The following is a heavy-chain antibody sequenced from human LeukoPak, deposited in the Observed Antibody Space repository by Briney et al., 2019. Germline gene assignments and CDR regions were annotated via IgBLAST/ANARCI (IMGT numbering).Heavy chain of an antibody. CDR1: GYTFTGYY. Sequence: GASVKVSCKASGYTFTGYYMHWVRQAPGQGLEWMGWINPNSGGTNYAQKFQGRVTMTRDTSISTAYMELSRLRSDDTAVYYCARAPISKPAAPVDYWGQGTLVTVSS. CDR2: INPNSGGT. V-gene: IGHV1-2*02. J-gene: IGHJ4*02. CDR3: ARAPISKPAAPVDY. D-gene: IGHD2-2*01.